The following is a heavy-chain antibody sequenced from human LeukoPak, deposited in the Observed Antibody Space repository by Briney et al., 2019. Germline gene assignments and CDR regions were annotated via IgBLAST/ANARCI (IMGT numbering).Heavy chain of an antibody. J-gene: IGHJ6*02. D-gene: IGHD1-26*01. CDR1: GFTFSDFN. CDR3: ARDEVGATQNYYYYGMDV. CDR2: ISSSGRTT. V-gene: IGHV3-11*04. Sequence: GGSLRLSCAASGFTFSDFNMDWIRQAPGKGLEWVAHISSSGRTTHYADSVKGRFTISRDDAKNSLYLQMNSLRAEDTAVYYCARDEVGATQNYYYYGMDVWGQGTTVTVSS.